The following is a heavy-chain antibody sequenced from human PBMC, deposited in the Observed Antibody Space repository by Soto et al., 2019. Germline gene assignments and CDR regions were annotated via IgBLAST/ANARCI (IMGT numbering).Heavy chain of an antibody. CDR1: GFTFSSYA. D-gene: IGHD2-15*01. CDR3: AKGHCSGGSCLGMDV. CDR2: ISGSGGST. Sequence: GGSLRLSCAASGFTFSSYAMSWVRQAPGKGLEWVPAISGSGGSTYYADSVKGRFTISRDNSKNTLYLQMNSLRAEDTAVYYCAKGHCSGGSCLGMDVWGQGTTVTVSS. V-gene: IGHV3-23*01. J-gene: IGHJ6*02.